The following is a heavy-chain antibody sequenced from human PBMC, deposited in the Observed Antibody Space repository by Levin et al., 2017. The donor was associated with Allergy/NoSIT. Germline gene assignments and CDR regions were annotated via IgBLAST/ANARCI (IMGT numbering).Heavy chain of an antibody. D-gene: IGHD3-9*01. CDR3: FTEEYFTGSVY. V-gene: IGHV3-74*03. Sequence: GGSLRLSCAASGFTFSTYWIHWVRQPPGKGLAWVSRINGDGTTTMYADSVKGRFTISRDNAKNTLYLQMNSLRAEDTAVYFCFTEEYFTGSVYWGQGTLVTVSS. J-gene: IGHJ4*02. CDR1: GFTFSTYW. CDR2: INGDGTTT.